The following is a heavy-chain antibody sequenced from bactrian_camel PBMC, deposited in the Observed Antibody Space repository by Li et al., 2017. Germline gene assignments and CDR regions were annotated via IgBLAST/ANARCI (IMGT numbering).Heavy chain of an antibody. CDR3: AAGRHVGRDCAGPWHASRVDF. D-gene: IGHD7*01. CDR2: TT. Sequence: HVQLVESGGGSVEAGGSLILSCTATGYRFDEGTAGWYHQAPGNECELVPATTFSSDSVRARFTINQDNAKNTVYLHMNSLSPEDTAMYYCAAGRHVGRDCAGPWHASRVDFWGQGTQVTVS. CDR1: GYRFDEGT. J-gene: IGHJ4*01. V-gene: IGHV3S60*01.